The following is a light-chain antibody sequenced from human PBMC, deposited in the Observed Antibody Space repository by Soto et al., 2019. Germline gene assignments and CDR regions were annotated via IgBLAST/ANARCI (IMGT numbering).Light chain of an antibody. V-gene: IGLV2-14*01. J-gene: IGLJ1*01. CDR1: SSDVGSYNY. CDR2: DVN. CDR3: SSYAGSTSYV. Sequence: QSALTQPASVSGSPGQSITISCTGTSSDVGSYNYVSWYQQHPGKAPKLMIYDVNKRPSGVSNRFSGSKSGNTASLTISGLQAEDEADYYCSSYAGSTSYVFGTGTKVTVL.